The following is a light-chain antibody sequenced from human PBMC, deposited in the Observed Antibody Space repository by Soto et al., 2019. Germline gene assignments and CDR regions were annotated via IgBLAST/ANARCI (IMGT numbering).Light chain of an antibody. V-gene: IGLV2-23*01. CDR3: CSYADSSTYV. CDR1: SSDVGNYNL. J-gene: IGLJ1*01. CDR2: EDT. Sequence: QSVLTQPASVSGSPGQSITISCTGTSSDVGNYNLVSWYQQHPGKAPKLIIYEDTKRPSEVSNRFSGSKSGNTASLTISGLQAEDEADYYCCSYADSSTYVFGTGTKLTVL.